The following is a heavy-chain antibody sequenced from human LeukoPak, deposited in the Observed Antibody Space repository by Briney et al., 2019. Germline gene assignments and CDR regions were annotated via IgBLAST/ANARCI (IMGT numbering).Heavy chain of an antibody. Sequence: GASVKVSCKASGYSFTGYYMHWVRQAPGQGLEWMGWINPNSGGTNYAQKFQGRVTMTRDTSISTAYMELSRLRSDDTAVYYCARWMDFWSGYYTNAFDIWGQGTMVTVSS. V-gene: IGHV1-2*02. CDR2: INPNSGGT. D-gene: IGHD3-3*01. J-gene: IGHJ3*02. CDR1: GYSFTGYY. CDR3: ARWMDFWSGYYTNAFDI.